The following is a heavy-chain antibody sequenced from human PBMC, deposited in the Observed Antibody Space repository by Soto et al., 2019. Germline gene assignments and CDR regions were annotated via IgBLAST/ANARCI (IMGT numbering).Heavy chain of an antibody. CDR2: IYYSGST. CDR3: ARVWRYYDFWSGPDGMDV. J-gene: IGHJ6*02. V-gene: IGHV4-39*01. Sequence: SETLSLTCTVSGGSISSSSYYWGWIRQPPGKGLEWIGSIYYSGSTYYNPSLKSRVTISVDTSKNQFSLKLSSVTAADTAVYYCARVWRYYDFWSGPDGMDVWGQGTTGTV. CDR1: GGSISSSSYY. D-gene: IGHD3-3*01.